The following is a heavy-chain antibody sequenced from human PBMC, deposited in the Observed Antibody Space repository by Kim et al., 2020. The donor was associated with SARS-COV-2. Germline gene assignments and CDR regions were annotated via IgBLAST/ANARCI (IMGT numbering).Heavy chain of an antibody. D-gene: IGHD3-16*01. J-gene: IGHJ4*02. CDR1: GFTFSSYS. Sequence: GGSLRLSCAASGFTFSSYSMNWVRQAPGKGLEWVSSISSSSSTIYYADSVKGRFTITRDNAKNSLYLQMNSLRDEDTAVYYCARGSYFGGVKDSLGYWGQGTLVTVSS. V-gene: IGHV3-48*02. CDR3: ARGSYFGGVKDSLGY. CDR2: ISSSSSTI.